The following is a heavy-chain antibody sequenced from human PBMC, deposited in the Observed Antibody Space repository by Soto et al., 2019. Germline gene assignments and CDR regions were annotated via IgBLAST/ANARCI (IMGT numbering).Heavy chain of an antibody. CDR1: GFTFSSYA. CDR2: ISYDGSNK. CDR3: ARDEIRFPWTYGRDV. V-gene: IGHV3-30-3*01. D-gene: IGHD3-3*01. J-gene: IGHJ6*02. Sequence: QVQLVESGGGVVQPGRSLRLSCAASGFTFSSYAMHWVRQAPGKGLGWVAVISYDGSNKYYADSVKGRFTISRDNSKNALYLQMNSLRAEDGAVYWWARDEIRFPWTYGRDVWGQGTTVTVSS.